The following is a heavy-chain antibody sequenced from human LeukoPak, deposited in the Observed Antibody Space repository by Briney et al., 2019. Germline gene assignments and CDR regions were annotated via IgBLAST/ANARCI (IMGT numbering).Heavy chain of an antibody. D-gene: IGHD6-19*01. J-gene: IGHJ4*02. CDR3: AGSSGWLLYY. Sequence: PGGSLRLSCAASGVTLNSYWMSWPRQAPGKGLEWVAIIKQDGSQKSYADSVEGRFTISRDNAKNSVYLQMNSLRAEDTAVYYCAGSSGWLLYYWGQGTLVTVSS. CDR2: IKQDGSQK. CDR1: GVTLNSYW. V-gene: IGHV3-7*01.